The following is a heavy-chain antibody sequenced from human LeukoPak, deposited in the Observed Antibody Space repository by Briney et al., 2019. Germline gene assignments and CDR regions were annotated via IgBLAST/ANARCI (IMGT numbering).Heavy chain of an antibody. CDR2: ISSSGSTI. CDR1: GFTFSSYE. V-gene: IGHV3-48*03. D-gene: IGHD3-10*01. Sequence: GGSLRLFCAASGFTFSSYEMNWGRQAPGKGLEWVSYISSSGSTIYYADSVKGRFTISRDNAKNSLYLQMNSLRAEDTAVYYCARDLLGYQLPNYYGSGSFDYWGQGTLVTVSS. CDR3: ARDLLGYQLPNYYGSGSFDY. J-gene: IGHJ4*02.